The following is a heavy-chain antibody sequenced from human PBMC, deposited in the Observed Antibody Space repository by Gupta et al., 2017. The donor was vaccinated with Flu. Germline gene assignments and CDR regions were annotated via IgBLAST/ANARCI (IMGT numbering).Heavy chain of an antibody. Sequence: EVQLVESGGGLVQPGRSLRLSCTASGFTFGDYAMSWVRQAPGKGLEWVGFIRSKAYGGTTEYAASVKGRFTISRDDSKSIAYLQMNSLKTEDTAVYYCTRVADYYDSSGYRYWGQGTLVTVSS. D-gene: IGHD3-22*01. CDR1: GFTFGDYA. J-gene: IGHJ4*02. CDR3: TRVADYYDSSGYRY. V-gene: IGHV3-49*04. CDR2: IRSKAYGGTT.